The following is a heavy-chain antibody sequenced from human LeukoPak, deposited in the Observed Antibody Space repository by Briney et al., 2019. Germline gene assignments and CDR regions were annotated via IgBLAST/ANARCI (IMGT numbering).Heavy chain of an antibody. V-gene: IGHV1-8*01. Sequence: ASVKVSCKASGYTFTIYDINWVRQATGQGREWMGWMNPNSGNTGYAQKFQGRVTMTRNTSISTAYMELSSLRSEDTAVYYCARAVEIAAAGDYWGQGTLVTVSS. CDR3: ARAVEIAAAGDY. CDR1: GYTFTIYD. J-gene: IGHJ4*02. D-gene: IGHD6-13*01. CDR2: MNPNSGNT.